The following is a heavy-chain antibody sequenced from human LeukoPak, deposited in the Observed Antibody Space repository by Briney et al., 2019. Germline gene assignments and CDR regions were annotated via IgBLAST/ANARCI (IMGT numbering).Heavy chain of an antibody. V-gene: IGHV3-74*01. Sequence: PGGSLRLSCAASGFPFSNYWMHWVRQAPGKGLVWVSRVSSDGSTTNYADSVKGRFTISRDNAENTLYMRMNSLRPEDTAVYYCARGYYSSSRFDSWGQGTLVTVSS. CDR1: GFPFSNYW. CDR3: ARGYYSSSRFDS. CDR2: VSSDGSTT. D-gene: IGHD6-13*01. J-gene: IGHJ4*02.